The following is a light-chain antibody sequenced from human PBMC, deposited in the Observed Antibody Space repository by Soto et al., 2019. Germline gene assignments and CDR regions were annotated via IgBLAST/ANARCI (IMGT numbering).Light chain of an antibody. CDR3: SSYTSTSALIL. CDR1: SSDVGGYDY. CDR2: DVN. Sequence: QSALTQPASVSGSPGQSITLSCTGASSDVGGYDYVSWYQQLPGKAPKLIIFDVNVRPSGVSDRFSGSKSGNTASLTISGLRTEDEADYYCSSYTSTSALILFGGGTKVTVL. V-gene: IGLV2-14*03. J-gene: IGLJ2*01.